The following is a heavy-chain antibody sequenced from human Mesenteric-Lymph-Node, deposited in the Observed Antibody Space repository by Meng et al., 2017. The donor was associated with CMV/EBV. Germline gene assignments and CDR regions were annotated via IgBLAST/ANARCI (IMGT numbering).Heavy chain of an antibody. Sequence: ASGFTFRRHGIAWVPPAPGKGLGVVALITYDGSDKYYGDSLEGRFPNSKDNFKNPLYLEMNSLRTEDTAVFYCAKGDYGDSPDFWGQGTLVTVSS. CDR2: ITYDGSDK. D-gene: IGHD4-17*01. CDR3: AKGDYGDSPDF. V-gene: IGHV3-30*18. CDR1: GFTFRRHG. J-gene: IGHJ4*02.